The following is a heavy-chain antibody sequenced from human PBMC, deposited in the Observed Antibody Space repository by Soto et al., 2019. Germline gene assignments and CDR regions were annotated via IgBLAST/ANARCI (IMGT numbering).Heavy chain of an antibody. V-gene: IGHV3-15*07. J-gene: IGHJ4*02. CDR2: IKSKTDGGTT. Sequence: EVQLVESGGGLVKPGGSLRLSCAASGFTFSNAWMNWVRQAPGKGLEWVGRIKSKTDGGTTDYAAPVKGRFTISRDDSKNTLYLQMNSLKTEDTAVYYCTSGVHYDSSGYYGSLGPNDYWGQGTLVTVSS. CDR3: TSGVHYDSSGYYGSLGPNDY. CDR1: GFTFSNAW. D-gene: IGHD3-22*01.